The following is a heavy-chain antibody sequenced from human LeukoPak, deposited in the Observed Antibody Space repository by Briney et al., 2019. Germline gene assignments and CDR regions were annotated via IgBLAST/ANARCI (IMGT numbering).Heavy chain of an antibody. CDR1: GFTFSDYY. CDR3: ARDIETYYYDSSGYPNWFDP. CDR2: ISSSGSTI. J-gene: IGHJ5*02. D-gene: IGHD3-22*01. V-gene: IGHV3-11*01. Sequence: GGSLRLSCAASGFTFSDYYMSWIRQAPGNGLEWVSYISSSGSTIYYADSVKGRFTISRDNAKNSLYLQMNSLRAEDTAVYYCARDIETYYYDSSGYPNWFDPWGQGTLVTVSS.